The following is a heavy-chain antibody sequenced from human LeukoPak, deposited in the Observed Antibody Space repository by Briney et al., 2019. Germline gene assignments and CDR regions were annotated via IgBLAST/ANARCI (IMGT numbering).Heavy chain of an antibody. V-gene: IGHV3-48*04. Sequence: GGSLRLSCAASGFTFSSYSMNWVRQAPGKGLEWVSYISSSGSTIYYADSVKGRFTISRDNAKNSLYLQMNSLRAEDTAVYYCARERDEDFDYWGQGTLVTVSS. J-gene: IGHJ4*02. D-gene: IGHD2-21*01. CDR1: GFTFSSYS. CDR2: ISSSGSTI. CDR3: ARERDEDFDY.